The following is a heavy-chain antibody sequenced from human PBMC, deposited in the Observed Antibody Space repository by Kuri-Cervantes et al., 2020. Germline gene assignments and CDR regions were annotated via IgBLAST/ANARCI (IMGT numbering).Heavy chain of an antibody. Sequence: ASVKVSCKASGGTFSSYAISWVRQAPGQGLEWMGWINPSSGGTNYAQKFQGRVTMTRDTSISTAYMELSRLRSDDTAVYYCARVDGYYDSSGYSYWGQGTLVTVSS. CDR2: INPSSGGT. V-gene: IGHV1-2*02. J-gene: IGHJ4*02. CDR1: GGTFSSYA. D-gene: IGHD3-22*01. CDR3: ARVDGYYDSSGYSY.